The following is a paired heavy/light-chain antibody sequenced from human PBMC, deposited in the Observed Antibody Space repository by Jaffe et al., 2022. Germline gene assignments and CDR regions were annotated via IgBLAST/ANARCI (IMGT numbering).Heavy chain of an antibody. D-gene: IGHD2-2*01. J-gene: IGHJ6*03. CDR3: AKEAVSTSYYFYYMDV. V-gene: IGHV3-23*01. CDR1: GFTFSSYA. Sequence: EVQLLESGGGLVQPGGSLRLSCAASGFTFSSYAMSWVRQAPGKGLEWVSLITGSGGSTYYADSVKGRFTVSRDNSKNTLYLQMNSLRAEDTAFYYCAKEAVSTSYYFYYMDVWGKGTTVTVS. CDR2: ITGSGGST.
Light chain of an antibody. V-gene: IGKV3-20*01. CDR2: GAS. CDR3: QQYGSSLRT. J-gene: IGKJ1*01. Sequence: EIVLTQSPGTLSLSPGERATLSCRASQSVNSNYLAWYQQKPGQAPRLLIYGASNRATGIPDRFSGSGSGTDFTLIISRLEPEDFAVYYCQQYGSSLRTFGQGTKVEIK. CDR1: QSVNSNY.